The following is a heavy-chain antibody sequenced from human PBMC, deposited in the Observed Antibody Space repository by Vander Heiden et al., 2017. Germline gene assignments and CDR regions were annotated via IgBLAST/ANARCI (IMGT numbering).Heavy chain of an antibody. D-gene: IGHD2-15*01. Sequence: EGQLVESGGGLVHPGGPLRLSCAASGFTFSAVCMPWVPQAPGKGLEWVGRIKRKIDGETTDFAAPVKGRFTISRDDSKDTLYLQMNSLKTEDTAIYYCTTGDCNGGSCHAFDIWGQGTMVAVSS. CDR1: GFTFSAVC. V-gene: IGHV3-15*01. CDR2: IKRKIDGETT. CDR3: TTGDCNGGSCHAFDI. J-gene: IGHJ3*02.